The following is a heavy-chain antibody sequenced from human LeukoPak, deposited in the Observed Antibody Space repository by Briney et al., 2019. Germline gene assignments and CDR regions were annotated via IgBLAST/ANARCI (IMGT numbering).Heavy chain of an antibody. D-gene: IGHD6-19*01. CDR2: ITYSGGST. V-gene: IGHV3-23*01. CDR1: GFTFSSYA. Sequence: PGGSLRLSCTASGFTFSSYAMSWVRQAPGKGLEWVSAITYSGGSTYYADSVKGRFTISRDNSKNTLYLQMNSLKAADTDVYYCAKDQRSIAVGGYFDYWGQGTLVTVSS. J-gene: IGHJ4*02. CDR3: AKDQRSIAVGGYFDY.